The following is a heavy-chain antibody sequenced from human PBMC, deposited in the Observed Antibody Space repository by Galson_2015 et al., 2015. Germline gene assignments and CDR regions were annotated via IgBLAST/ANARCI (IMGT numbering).Heavy chain of an antibody. CDR3: ARHGQAAGPSHFDY. CDR1: GYGFTAYW. D-gene: IGHD6-13*01. V-gene: IGHV5-10-1*01. Sequence: QSGAEVKKPGESLKISCKGSGYGFTAYWFAWVRQMPGKGLEWIGIINPSDSYTNYSPSFQGHVTISADKSISTAYLQWSSLKASDTAMYYCARHGQAAGPSHFDYWGQGTLVTVSS. J-gene: IGHJ4*02. CDR2: INPSDSYT.